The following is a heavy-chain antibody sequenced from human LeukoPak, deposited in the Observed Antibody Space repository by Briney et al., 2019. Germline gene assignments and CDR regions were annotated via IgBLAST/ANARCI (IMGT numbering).Heavy chain of an antibody. CDR1: GGTFSTSG. J-gene: IGHJ3*02. D-gene: IGHD5-12*01. CDR3: ARDPHSGYVRLFDAIDI. Sequence: SVKVSCKASGGTFSTSGISWVRQAPGQGLEWMGRTIPRLSTSNYAQKFQGRVTITTDESTSTAYMEFSSLRSEDTAVYYCARDPHSGYVRLFDAIDIWGQGTMVTVSS. V-gene: IGHV1-69*11. CDR2: TIPRLSTS.